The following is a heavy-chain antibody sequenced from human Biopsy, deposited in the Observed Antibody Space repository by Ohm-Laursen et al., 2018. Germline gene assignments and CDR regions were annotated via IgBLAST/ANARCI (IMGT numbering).Heavy chain of an antibody. CDR3: ARLTRRGNIIFFDY. CDR1: GDSVSNNF. J-gene: IGHJ4*02. V-gene: IGHV4-59*08. Sequence: SDTLSLTCTVSGDSVSNNFWTWIRQPPGKTLKWIAYKFYRGTTTYNPSLKGRVIVSVDPPKSQISLKLTSVTASDTAIYYCARLTRRGNIIFFDYWGQGTLVAVSS. CDR2: KFYRGTT. D-gene: IGHD1-26*01.